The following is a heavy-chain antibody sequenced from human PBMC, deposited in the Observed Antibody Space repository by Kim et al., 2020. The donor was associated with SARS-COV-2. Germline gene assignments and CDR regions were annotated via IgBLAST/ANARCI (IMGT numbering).Heavy chain of an antibody. CDR3: AREGSGSYNWLDP. CDR2: INGGNGNT. J-gene: IGHJ5*02. D-gene: IGHD3-10*01. CDR1: GYTFDTFF. V-gene: IGHV1-3*01. Sequence: ASVKVSCKASGYTFDTFFLYWLRQAPGQRFEWMGWINGGNGNTRYSQNFQGRVIFTRDTSATTAYMELTSLTFKDTAVYYCAREGSGSYNWLDPWGQGTL.